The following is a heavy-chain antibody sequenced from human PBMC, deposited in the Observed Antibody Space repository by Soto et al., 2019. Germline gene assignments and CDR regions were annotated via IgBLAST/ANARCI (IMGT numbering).Heavy chain of an antibody. J-gene: IGHJ4*02. D-gene: IGHD3-3*01. CDR3: ARSPTSGYYDFWSGYYHY. CDR1: GYTFTSYG. CDR2: ISAYNGNT. V-gene: IGHV1-18*01. Sequence: SVKVSCKASGYTFTSYGISWVRQAPGQGLEWMGWISAYNGNTNYAQKLQGRVTMTTDTSTSTAYMELRSLRSDDTAVYYCARSPTSGYYDFWSGYYHYWGQGTLVTVSS.